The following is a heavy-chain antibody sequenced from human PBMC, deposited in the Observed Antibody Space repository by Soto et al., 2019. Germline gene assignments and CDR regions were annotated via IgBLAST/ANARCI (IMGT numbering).Heavy chain of an antibody. CDR3: ARNEYDSYGYDY. Sequence: PSETLSLTCTVSGGSISSYYWSWIRQPPGKGLEWIGYIYYSGSTNYNPSLKSRVTVSVDTSKNQFSLKLSSVTAADTAVYYCARNEYDSYGYDYWGQGTLVTVS. CDR2: IYYSGST. CDR1: GGSISSYY. D-gene: IGHD5-18*01. J-gene: IGHJ4*02. V-gene: IGHV4-59*01.